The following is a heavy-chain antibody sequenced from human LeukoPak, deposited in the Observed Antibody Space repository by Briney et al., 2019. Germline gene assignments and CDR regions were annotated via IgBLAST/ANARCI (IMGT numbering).Heavy chain of an antibody. CDR2: INPNSGGT. Sequence: ASVKVSCKASGYTFTGYYMHWVRQAPGQGLEWMGWINPNSGGTNYAQRFQGRVTVTRDTSISTAYMELSRLRSDDTAVYYCARVAGYGDYWFDYWGQGTLVTVSS. D-gene: IGHD4-17*01. CDR3: ARVAGYGDYWFDY. J-gene: IGHJ4*02. CDR1: GYTFTGYY. V-gene: IGHV1-2*02.